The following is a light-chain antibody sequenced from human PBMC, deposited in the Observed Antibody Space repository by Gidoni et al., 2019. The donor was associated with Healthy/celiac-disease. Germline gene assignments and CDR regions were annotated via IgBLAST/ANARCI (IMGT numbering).Light chain of an antibody. CDR1: QSVSSY. V-gene: IGKV3-11*01. CDR3: QQRSNWPTWT. J-gene: IGKJ1*01. CDR2: DAS. Sequence: EIVLTQSPATLSLSPGERATLSCRASQSVSSYLAWYQQKPGQAPRLRIYDASNRATGIPARFSGSGSGTDFTLTISSLESEDFAVYYCQQRSNWPTWTFGQGTKVEIK.